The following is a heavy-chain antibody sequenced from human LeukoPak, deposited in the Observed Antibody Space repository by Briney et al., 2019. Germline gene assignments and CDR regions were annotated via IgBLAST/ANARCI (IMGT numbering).Heavy chain of an antibody. CDR2: ICGSDGSR. CDR1: GFTFSTYA. Sequence: GGSLRLSCAASGFTFSTYAMSWVRQAPGKGLEWVSAICGSDGSRYYADSVKGRFTISRDNSKNTLYLQMNSLRGEDAAVYYCAKGGSPSCYSSSGYWGQGTLVTVSS. D-gene: IGHD2-2*01. V-gene: IGHV3-23*01. J-gene: IGHJ4*02. CDR3: AKGGSPSCYSSSGY.